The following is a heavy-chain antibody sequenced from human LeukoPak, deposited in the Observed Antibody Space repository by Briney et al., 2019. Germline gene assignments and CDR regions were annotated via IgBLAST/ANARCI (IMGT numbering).Heavy chain of an antibody. Sequence: PSQTLSLTCAVSGGSISSGGYSWSWIRQPPGKGLEWIGYIYHSGSTYYNPSLKSRVTISVDRSKNQFSLKLSSVTAAVTAVYYCALTYCSGGSCFPFDPWGQGTLVTVSS. V-gene: IGHV4-30-2*01. D-gene: IGHD2-15*01. CDR1: GGSISSGGYS. J-gene: IGHJ5*02. CDR2: IYHSGST. CDR3: ALTYCSGGSCFPFDP.